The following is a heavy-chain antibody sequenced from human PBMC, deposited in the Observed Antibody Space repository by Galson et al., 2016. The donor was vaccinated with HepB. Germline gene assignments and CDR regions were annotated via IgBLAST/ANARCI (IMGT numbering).Heavy chain of an antibody. CDR2: INSDGTIS. Sequence: SLRLSCAASGFAFSSHWMHWVRQAPGKGLMWVARINSDGTISNYADSVKGRFTISRDNAKNTLYLQMNSLRAEDTAVYFCVRDHSVVPTTAYNWFDPWGRGTLVTVSS. CDR1: GFAFSSHW. V-gene: IGHV3-74*01. D-gene: IGHD4-23*01. J-gene: IGHJ5*02. CDR3: VRDHSVVPTTAYNWFDP.